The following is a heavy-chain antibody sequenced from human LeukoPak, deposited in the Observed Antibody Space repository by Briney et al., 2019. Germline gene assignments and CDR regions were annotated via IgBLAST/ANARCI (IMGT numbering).Heavy chain of an antibody. Sequence: GGSLRLSCAASGFTFSSYSMNWVRQAPGKGLEWVSSISSSSSYIYYADSVKGRFTISRDNAKNSLYLQMNSLRAEDTAVYYCAKRGVGRGFDYWGQGTLVTVSS. CDR3: AKRGVGRGFDY. V-gene: IGHV3-21*01. CDR1: GFTFSSYS. CDR2: ISSSSSYI. J-gene: IGHJ4*02. D-gene: IGHD2-8*01.